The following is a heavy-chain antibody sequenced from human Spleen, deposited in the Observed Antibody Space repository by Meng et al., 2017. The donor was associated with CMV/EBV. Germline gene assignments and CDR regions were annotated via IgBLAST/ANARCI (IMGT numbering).Heavy chain of an antibody. J-gene: IGHJ4*02. V-gene: IGHV1-2*02. CDR1: GYTFTGYS. CDR2: VIPNSGGT. D-gene: IGHD6-13*01. Sequence: ASVKVSCKASGYTFTGYSIHWVRQAPGQGLEWVGWVIPNSGGTNFAQKFQGRVTMTSDTSISTAFMELTRLTSDDTAVYYCARVPSSSWYEYWGQGTLVTVSS. CDR3: ARVPSSSWYEY.